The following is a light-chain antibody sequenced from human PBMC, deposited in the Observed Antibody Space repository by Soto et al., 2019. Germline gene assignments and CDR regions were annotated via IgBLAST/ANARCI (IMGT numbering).Light chain of an antibody. CDR1: QTVRNNY. V-gene: IGKV3-20*01. CDR3: QQYSTYPLT. CDR2: DAS. J-gene: IGKJ4*01. Sequence: EFVLTQSPGTLSLSPGERATLSCRASQTVRNNYLAWYQQKPGQAPRLLIYDASSRATGIPDRFSGSGSGTEFTLTIDSLQPDDFATFYCQQYSTYPLTFGGGTKVDIK.